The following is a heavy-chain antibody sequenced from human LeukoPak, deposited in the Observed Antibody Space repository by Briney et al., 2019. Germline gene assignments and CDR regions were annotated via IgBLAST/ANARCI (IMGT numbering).Heavy chain of an antibody. CDR2: ISGSGAII. CDR1: GFTFRSYA. CDR3: AKIGSGSNSDY. D-gene: IGHD1-26*01. V-gene: IGHV3-23*01. J-gene: IGHJ4*02. Sequence: PGGSLRLSCAASGFTFRSYALSWVRQAPGKGLEWVSSISGSGAIIFYTDSAKGRFTTSRDNSKNTLHLQMNSLRVDDTAVYYCAKIGSGSNSDYWGQGTLVTVSS.